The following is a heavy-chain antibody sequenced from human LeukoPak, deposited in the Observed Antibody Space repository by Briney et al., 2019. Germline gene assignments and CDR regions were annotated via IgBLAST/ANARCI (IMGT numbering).Heavy chain of an antibody. Sequence: GGSLRLSCAGSGFPFSSHGMNWVRQAPGKGLEWVSGISPGGPTYYADSVKGRFTISRDDSKNTLYLQMRNLRADDTAVYYCAKDGAWLRFDDWGQGILVTVSS. D-gene: IGHD5-12*01. CDR2: ISPGGPT. V-gene: IGHV3-23*01. CDR1: GFPFSSHG. J-gene: IGHJ4*02. CDR3: AKDGAWLRFDD.